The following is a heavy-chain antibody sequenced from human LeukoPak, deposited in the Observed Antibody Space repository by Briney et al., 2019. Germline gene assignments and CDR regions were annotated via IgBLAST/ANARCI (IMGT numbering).Heavy chain of an antibody. D-gene: IGHD6-19*01. CDR3: AREGSGWLDDAFDI. Sequence: GASVKVSCKASGYTFTYYYIHWVRQAPGQGLEWMGWINPNSGGKKYAKKFQGRVTMTRDTSISTAYMEMRRLRSDDTAVYYCAREGSGWLDDAFDIWGQGTMVTVSS. CDR1: GYTFTYYY. J-gene: IGHJ3*02. V-gene: IGHV1-2*02. CDR2: INPNSGGK.